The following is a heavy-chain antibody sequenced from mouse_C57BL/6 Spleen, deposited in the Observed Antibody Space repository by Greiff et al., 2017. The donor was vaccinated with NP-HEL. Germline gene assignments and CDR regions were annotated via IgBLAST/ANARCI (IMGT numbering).Heavy chain of an antibody. V-gene: IGHV3-6*01. D-gene: IGHD2-3*01. J-gene: IGHJ1*03. CDR1: GYSITSGYY. CDR2: ISYDGSN. CDR3: ARERLFLDGYDWYFDV. Sequence: EVQLQQSGPGLVKPSQSLSLTCSVTGYSITSGYYWNWIRQFPGNKLEWMGYISYDGSNNYNPSLKNRISITRDTSKNQFFLKLNSVTTEDTATYYCARERLFLDGYDWYFDVWGTGTTVTVSS.